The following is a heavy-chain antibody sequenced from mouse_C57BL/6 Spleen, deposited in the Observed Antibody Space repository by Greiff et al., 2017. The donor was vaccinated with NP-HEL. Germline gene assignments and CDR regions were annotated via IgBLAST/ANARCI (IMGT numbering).Heavy chain of an antibody. D-gene: IGHD1-1*01. CDR2: INYDGSST. CDR3: ARDRGYYGSSGYFDY. CDR1: GFTFSDYY. V-gene: IGHV5-16*01. Sequence: DVHQVESEGGLVQPGSSMKLSCTASGFTFSDYYMAWVRQVPEKGLEWVANINYDGSSTYYLDSLKSRFIISRDNAKNILYLQMSSLKSEDTATYYCARDRGYYGSSGYFDYWGQGTTLTVSS. J-gene: IGHJ2*01.